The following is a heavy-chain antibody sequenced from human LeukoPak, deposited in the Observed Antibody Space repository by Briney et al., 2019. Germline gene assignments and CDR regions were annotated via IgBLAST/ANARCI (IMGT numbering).Heavy chain of an antibody. D-gene: IGHD5-24*01. V-gene: IGHV4-59*13. CDR2: IYYSGST. Sequence: SETLSLTCTVSGDSISTYYWSWIRQPPGKGLEWIGYIYYSGSTNYNPSLKSRVTISVDTSKNQFSLKLSSVTAADTAVYYCARAREMATANFDYWGQGTLVTVSS. CDR3: ARAREMATANFDY. CDR1: GDSISTYY. J-gene: IGHJ4*02.